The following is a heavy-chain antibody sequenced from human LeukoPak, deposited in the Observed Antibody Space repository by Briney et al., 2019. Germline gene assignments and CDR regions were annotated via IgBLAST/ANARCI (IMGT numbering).Heavy chain of an antibody. V-gene: IGHV3-11*05. Sequence: KSGGSLRLSCAASGFTFSDYYVSWIRQAPGKGLEWVSYISSSSSYTNYADSVKGRFTISRDNAKNSLYLQMNSLRAEDTAVYYCAKAVLMVYALSPGGYWGQGTLVTVSS. J-gene: IGHJ4*02. CDR3: AKAVLMVYALSPGGY. D-gene: IGHD2-8*01. CDR1: GFTFSDYY. CDR2: ISSSSSYT.